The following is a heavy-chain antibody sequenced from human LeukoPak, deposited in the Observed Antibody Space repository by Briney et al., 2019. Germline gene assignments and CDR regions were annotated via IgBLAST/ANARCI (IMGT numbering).Heavy chain of an antibody. CDR2: IDPSGGST. J-gene: IGHJ4*02. CDR1: GYTLTELS. CDR3: ARGSTYCSSISCPMINCDY. V-gene: IGHV1-46*01. Sequence: ASVKVSCKVSGYTLTELSMHWVRQAPGQGLEWMGIIDPSGGSTRYPQKFQGRVTMTGDTSTSTVYMELSSLRFEDTAVYYCARGSTYCSSISCPMINCDYWGRGTLVTVSS. D-gene: IGHD2-2*01.